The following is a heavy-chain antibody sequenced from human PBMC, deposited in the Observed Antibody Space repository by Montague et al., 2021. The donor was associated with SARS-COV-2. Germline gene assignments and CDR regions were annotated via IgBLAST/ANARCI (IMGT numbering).Heavy chain of an antibody. CDR1: GGSIRSGSYY. CDR2: IYSSGST. D-gene: IGHD4-17*01. CDR3: ARDYGDYSYYYGLDV. Sequence: TLSLTCTVSGGSIRSGSYYWSWIRQPAGKGLEWIGRIYSSGSTNYXPSLKSRVTMSVDTSKNQFSLKVSSVTAADTAAYYCARDYGDYSYYYGLDVWGQGTTVTVSS. V-gene: IGHV4-61*02. J-gene: IGHJ6*02.